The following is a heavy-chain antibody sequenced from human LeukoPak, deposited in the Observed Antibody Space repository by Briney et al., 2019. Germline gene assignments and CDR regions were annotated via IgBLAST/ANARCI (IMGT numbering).Heavy chain of an antibody. V-gene: IGHV4-31*03. CDR3: ARCTVTPPPKYGMDV. CDR2: IYYSGST. D-gene: IGHD4-17*01. J-gene: IGHJ6*02. CDR1: GGSISSGGYY. Sequence: MSSETLSLTCTVSGGSISSGGYYWSWIRQHPGKGLEWIVYIYYSGSTYYNPSLKSRVTISVDTSKNQFSLKLSSVTAADTAVYYCARCTVTPPPKYGMDVWGQGTTVTVSS.